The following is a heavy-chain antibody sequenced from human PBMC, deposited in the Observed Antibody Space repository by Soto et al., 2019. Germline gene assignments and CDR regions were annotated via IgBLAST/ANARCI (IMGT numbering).Heavy chain of an antibody. CDR1: GFIVSSNQ. V-gene: IGHV3-53*01. CDR3: XXGXSDHKLRLVEWPYGDY. Sequence: EVQLVESGGGLIQPGGSLRLSCVASGFIVSSNQMSWVRQAPGKGLEWVSVIYSGHTTYYADSVEGRFTISRDDSKNTLYLQMNSLRVEDTAVYXXXXGXSDHKLRLVEWPYGDYWGQGALVTVSS. D-gene: IGHD3-3*01. J-gene: IGHJ4*02. CDR2: IYSGHTT.